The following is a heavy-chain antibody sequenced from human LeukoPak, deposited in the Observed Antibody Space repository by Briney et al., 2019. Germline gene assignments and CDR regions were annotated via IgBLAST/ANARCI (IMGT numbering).Heavy chain of an antibody. CDR3: ARDQGRYSSSWSLDY. D-gene: IGHD6-13*01. J-gene: IGHJ4*02. V-gene: IGHV4-4*02. CDR1: GGSISSSNW. CDR2: IYHSGST. Sequence: PSETLSLTCAVSGGSISSSNWWSWVRQPPGKGLEWIGEIYHSGSTNYNPSLKSRVTISVDKSKNQFSLKLSSVTAADTAVYYCARDQGRYSSSWSLDYWGQGTLVTVSS.